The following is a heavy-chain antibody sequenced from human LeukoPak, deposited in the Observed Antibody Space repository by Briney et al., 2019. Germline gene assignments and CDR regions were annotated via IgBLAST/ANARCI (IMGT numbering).Heavy chain of an antibody. CDR2: MNPNSGNT. Sequence: GASVKVSCKASGYTFTSYDINWVRQATGQGLEWMGWMNPNSGNTGYAQKLQGRVTMTTDTSTSTAYMELRSLRSDDTAVYYCARDLWSYSSGGNFDYWGQGTLVTVSS. J-gene: IGHJ4*02. V-gene: IGHV1-8*01. D-gene: IGHD6-19*01. CDR3: ARDLWSYSSGGNFDY. CDR1: GYTFTSYD.